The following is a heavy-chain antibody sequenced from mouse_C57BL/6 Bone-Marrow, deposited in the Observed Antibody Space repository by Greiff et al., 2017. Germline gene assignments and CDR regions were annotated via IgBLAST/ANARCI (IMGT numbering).Heavy chain of an antibody. J-gene: IGHJ2*01. V-gene: IGHV1-19*01. CDR2: INPYNGGT. Sequence: EVKLVESGPVLVKPGASVKMSCKASGYTFTDYYMNWVKQSHGKSLEWIGVINPYNGGTSYNQKFKGKATLTVDKSSSTAYMELNSLTSEDSAVYYCATDYYGSSPHFDYWGQGTTLTVSS. CDR3: ATDYYGSSPHFDY. CDR1: GYTFTDYY. D-gene: IGHD1-1*01.